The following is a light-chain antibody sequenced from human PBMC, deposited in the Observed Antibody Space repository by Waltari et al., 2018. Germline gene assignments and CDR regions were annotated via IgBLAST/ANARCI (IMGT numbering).Light chain of an antibody. CDR1: QFVSSF. CDR2: DSN. V-gene: IGKV3-11*01. Sequence: EIVLTQSPVTLTLSPGETATISCRASQFVSSFLAWYQQRPGQAPRVLIFDSNVRATGIPGRVSGSGSGTDFSLTISSLEPEDFAIYYCQQRSNWPSTFGQGTRLEIK. CDR3: QQRSNWPST. J-gene: IGKJ5*01.